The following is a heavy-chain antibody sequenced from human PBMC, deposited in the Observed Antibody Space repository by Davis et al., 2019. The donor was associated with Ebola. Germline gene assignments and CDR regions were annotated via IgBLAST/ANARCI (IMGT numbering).Heavy chain of an antibody. D-gene: IGHD3-3*01. CDR2: IRSKSNSHAK. J-gene: IGHJ4*02. CDR1: WFTFSGSA. V-gene: IGHV3-73*01. CDR3: RFTIFVVVIDDY. Sequence: GESLKISCAASWFTFSGSAMHWVRQASGKGLEWVGRIRSKSNSHAKAYAASVKGRFTISRDDSKHTAYLQMNSLKTEDTAVYYCRFTIFVVVIDDYWGQGTLVTVSS.